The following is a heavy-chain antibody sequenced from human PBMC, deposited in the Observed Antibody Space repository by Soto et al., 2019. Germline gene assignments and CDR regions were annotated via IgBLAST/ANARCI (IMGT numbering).Heavy chain of an antibody. Sequence: GGSLRLSCAASGFTFSSYAMSWVRQAPGKGLEWVSAISGSGGSTYYADSVKGRFTISRDNSKNTLYLQMNSLRAEDTAVYYCAKGATTVSYYYYYGMDVWGQGTTVTVSS. CDR2: ISGSGGST. D-gene: IGHD4-4*01. J-gene: IGHJ6*02. CDR3: AKGATTVSYYYYYGMDV. CDR1: GFTFSSYA. V-gene: IGHV3-23*01.